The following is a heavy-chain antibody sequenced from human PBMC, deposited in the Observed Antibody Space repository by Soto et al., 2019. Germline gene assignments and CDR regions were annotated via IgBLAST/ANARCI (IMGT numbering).Heavy chain of an antibody. Sequence: PSETLSLTCTVSGGSVSGGSYYWSWIRQPPGKGLEWIGYIYYSGITNYTPSLKSRATISVDMSKNQFSLKLSSVTAADTAVYYCARVDYDSSGYPTYFFDYWGQGTLVTVSS. CDR3: ARVDYDSSGYPTYFFDY. V-gene: IGHV4-61*01. CDR1: GGSVSGGSYY. J-gene: IGHJ4*02. CDR2: IYYSGIT. D-gene: IGHD3-22*01.